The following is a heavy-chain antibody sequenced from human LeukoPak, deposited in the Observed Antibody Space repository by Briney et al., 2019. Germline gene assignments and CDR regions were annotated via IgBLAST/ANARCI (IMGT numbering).Heavy chain of an antibody. CDR1: GGSISNYY. CDR3: ARDKANWFFDL. Sequence: SETLSLTCTVSGGSISNYYWSWIRQPPGKGLEWIGYVSYSGSTNYNPSPKSRVTISVDTSKNQFSLKLSSVTAADTAVYFCARDKANWFFDLWGRGTLVTVSS. D-gene: IGHD5-12*01. V-gene: IGHV4-59*01. J-gene: IGHJ2*01. CDR2: VSYSGST.